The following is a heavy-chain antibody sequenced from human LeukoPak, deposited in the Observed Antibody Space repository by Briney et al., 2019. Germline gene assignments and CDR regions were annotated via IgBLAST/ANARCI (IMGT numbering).Heavy chain of an antibody. V-gene: IGHV1-18*01. CDR2: ISAYNGNT. Sequence: GASVNVSCKASGYTFTSYGISWVRQAPGQGLEWMGWISAYNGNTNYAQKLQGRVTMTTDTSTSTAYMELRSLRSDDTAVYYCARDTPMIVVPDSDAFDIWGQGTMVTVSS. CDR3: ARDTPMIVVPDSDAFDI. CDR1: GYTFTSYG. D-gene: IGHD2-2*01. J-gene: IGHJ3*02.